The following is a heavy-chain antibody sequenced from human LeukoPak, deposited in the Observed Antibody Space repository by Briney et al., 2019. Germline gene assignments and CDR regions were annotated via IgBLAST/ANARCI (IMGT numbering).Heavy chain of an antibody. CDR2: IYYSGST. Sequence: PSETLSLTCTVSGGSISSYYGSWIRQPPGKGLEWIGCIYYSGSTNYNPSLKSRVTISVDTSKNQFSLKLSSVTAADTAVYYCARLEWDHYYYYMDVWGKGTTVTVSS. CDR1: GGSISSYY. CDR3: ARLEWDHYYYYMDV. D-gene: IGHD3-3*01. J-gene: IGHJ6*03. V-gene: IGHV4-59*08.